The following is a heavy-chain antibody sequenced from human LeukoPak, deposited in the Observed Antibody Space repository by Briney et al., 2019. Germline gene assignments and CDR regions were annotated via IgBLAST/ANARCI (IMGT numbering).Heavy chain of an antibody. J-gene: IGHJ6*03. Sequence: GGSLRLSCAASGFTFGTYWMSWVRQAPGKGLEWVANIKQDGIEKFYEDSVKGRSTISRDNAKNSLYLQINSLRAEDTAVYYCARDGGGYGYYMDVWGKGTTVTVSS. CDR2: IKQDGIEK. CDR3: ARDGGGYGYYMDV. CDR1: GFTFGTYW. V-gene: IGHV3-7*01. D-gene: IGHD6-25*01.